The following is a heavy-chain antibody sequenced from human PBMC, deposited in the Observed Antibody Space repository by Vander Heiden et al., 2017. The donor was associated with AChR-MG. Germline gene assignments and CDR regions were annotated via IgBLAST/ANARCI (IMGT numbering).Heavy chain of an antibody. CDR2: IWYDGSNR. Sequence: QVQLVESGGGVVQPGRSLSLPCAASGFTFSTYGMHWVRQAPGKGLEWVAVIWYDGSNRYYADSVKGRFTISRDNSKNTLYLQMNSMRAEDTAVYYCARALYSYGSLDYWGQGTLVTVSS. V-gene: IGHV3-33*01. CDR1: GFTFSTYG. D-gene: IGHD5-18*01. J-gene: IGHJ4*02. CDR3: ARALYSYGSLDY.